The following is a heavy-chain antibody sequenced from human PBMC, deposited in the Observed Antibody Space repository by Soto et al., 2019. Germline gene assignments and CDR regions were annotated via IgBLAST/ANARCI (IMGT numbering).Heavy chain of an antibody. CDR1: GYNFNRYW. CDR2: IYPGDSDT. D-gene: IGHD6-13*01. J-gene: IGHJ3*02. CDR3: ARSLVNGTYEAFDI. V-gene: IGHV5-51*03. Sequence: EVYLAQSGAEVKKPGESLKISCKGSGYNFNRYWIGWVRQMPGKGLEWMGVIYPGDSDTRYSPSLQGQVTISADKSSSAAYLQWSSLQASDTATYYCARSLVNGTYEAFDIWGQGTMDTVSS.